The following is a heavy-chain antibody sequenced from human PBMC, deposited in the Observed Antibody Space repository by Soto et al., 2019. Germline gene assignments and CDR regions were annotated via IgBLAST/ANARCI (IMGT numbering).Heavy chain of an antibody. V-gene: IGHV3-21*06. Sequence: GGALRVSCAASGVTFTRYSMNWVRQAPGKGLEWVASISSTTNYTYYGESLKGRLTISRDNAKNSMYLQMNTLRAEDTAVYYCARESEDLSSNLDYWGQGTLVTVSS. CDR2: ISSTTNYT. CDR3: ARESEDLSSNLDY. J-gene: IGHJ4*02. CDR1: GVTFTRYS.